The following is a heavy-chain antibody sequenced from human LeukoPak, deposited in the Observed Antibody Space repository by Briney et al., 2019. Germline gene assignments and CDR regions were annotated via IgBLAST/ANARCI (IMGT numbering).Heavy chain of an antibody. CDR1: GDSVSSNSAS. CDR3: AGSNGWYNY. CDR2: TYYRSKWYN. J-gene: IGHJ4*02. Sequence: SQTLSLTYAISGDSVSSNSASWNWIRQSPSRGLEWLGGTYYRSKWYNDYAVSVKSRITINPDTSKNQSSLQLSSVTPEDTGVYYCAGSNGWYNYWGQGTLVTVSS. V-gene: IGHV6-1*01. D-gene: IGHD6-19*01.